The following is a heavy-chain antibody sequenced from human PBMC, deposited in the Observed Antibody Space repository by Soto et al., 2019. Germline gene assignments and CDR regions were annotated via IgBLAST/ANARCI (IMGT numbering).Heavy chain of an antibody. CDR2: VHYSGST. Sequence: QLQLQESGPGLVKSSETLSLTCSVSGGSIRSNIYYWVWIRQPPGKGLEWIATVHYSGSTYYTPSLKNRVTISADTSNNQFSLRLNSVTAADTAVYYCARQHYYDSSGYYTWDWGQGTLVTVSS. CDR1: GGSIRSNIYY. V-gene: IGHV4-39*01. D-gene: IGHD3-22*01. J-gene: IGHJ4*02. CDR3: ARQHYYDSSGYYTWD.